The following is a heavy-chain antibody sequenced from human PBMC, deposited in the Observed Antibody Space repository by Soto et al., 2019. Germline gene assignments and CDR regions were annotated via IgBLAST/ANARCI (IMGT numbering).Heavy chain of an antibody. J-gene: IGHJ6*03. V-gene: IGHV4-59*01. Sequence: PSETLSLTCTVSGGSISSYYWSWIRQPPGKGLEWIGYIYYSGSTNYNPSLKSRVTISVDTSKNQFSLKLSSVTAADTAVYYCARVRGWRKRTDYYYYMDVWGKGTTVTVSS. D-gene: IGHD6-19*01. CDR1: GGSISSYY. CDR2: IYYSGST. CDR3: ARVRGWRKRTDYYYYMDV.